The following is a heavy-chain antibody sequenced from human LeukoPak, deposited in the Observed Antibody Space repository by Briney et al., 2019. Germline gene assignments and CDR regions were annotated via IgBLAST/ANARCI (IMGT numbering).Heavy chain of an antibody. J-gene: IGHJ4*02. D-gene: IGHD3-10*01. CDR2: IYADGSS. V-gene: IGHV4-61*02. CDR3: ARGYYYRG. CDR1: GGSVSSENSY. Sequence: SETLSLTCTVSGGSVSSENSYWNWIRQPAGKGLEWIGRIYADGSSTYNPSLKSRVTISVDTSKNQFSLRLTSMTAADTAVYYCARGYYYRGWGQGPLVTVSS.